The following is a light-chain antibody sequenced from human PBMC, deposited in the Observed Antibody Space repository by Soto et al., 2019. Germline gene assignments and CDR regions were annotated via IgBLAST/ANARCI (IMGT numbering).Light chain of an antibody. J-gene: IGKJ2*01. CDR3: QRYGSAPPYT. Sequence: EIVLTQSPGTLSLSPGERATLSCRASQSVSSSYLAWYQQKPGQAPRLLIDGASNRATGIPDRFSASGSGTDFTLTISRLEPEDFAVYYCQRYGSAPPYTFGQGTKLENK. CDR1: QSVSSSY. V-gene: IGKV3-20*01. CDR2: GAS.